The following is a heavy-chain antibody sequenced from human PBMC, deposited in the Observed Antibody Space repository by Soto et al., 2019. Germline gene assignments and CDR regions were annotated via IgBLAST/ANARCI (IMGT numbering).Heavy chain of an antibody. V-gene: IGHV4-30-2*01. Sequence: SETLSLTCAVRGGSISSGGYSWSWIRQPPGKGLEWIGYIYHSGSTYYNPSLKSRVTISVDRSKNQFSLKLSSVTAADTAVYYCARDPSGWGLDYWGQGTLVTVSS. D-gene: IGHD6-19*01. CDR3: ARDPSGWGLDY. J-gene: IGHJ4*02. CDR2: IYHSGST. CDR1: GGSISSGGYS.